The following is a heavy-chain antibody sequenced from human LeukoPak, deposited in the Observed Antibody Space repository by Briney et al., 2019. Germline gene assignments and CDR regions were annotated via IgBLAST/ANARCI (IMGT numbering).Heavy chain of an antibody. CDR1: GFTFSSYS. J-gene: IGHJ4*02. Sequence: GGSLRPSCAASGFTFSSYSINWVRQAPGKGLEWVSYISSTSSTIHYADSVKGRFTISRDNAKNSLYLQMNSLRADDTAVYYSARVSYDSIDYWGQGTLVTVSS. CDR2: ISSTSSTI. V-gene: IGHV3-48*01. CDR3: ARVSYDSIDY. D-gene: IGHD3-22*01.